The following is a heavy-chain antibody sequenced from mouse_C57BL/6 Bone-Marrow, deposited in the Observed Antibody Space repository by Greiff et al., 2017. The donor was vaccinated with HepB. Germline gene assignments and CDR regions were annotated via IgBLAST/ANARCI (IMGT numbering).Heavy chain of an antibody. D-gene: IGHD1-1*01. CDR3: TTTPYYYWSSYGFDY. V-gene: IGHV14-4*01. Sequence: EVQLQQSGAELVRPGASVKLSCTASGFNIKDDYMHWVKQRPEQGLEWIGWIDPENGDTEYASKFQGKATITADTSSNTAYLQLSSLTSEDTAVYYCTTTPYYYWSSYGFDYWGQGTTLTVSS. J-gene: IGHJ2*01. CDR1: GFNIKDDY. CDR2: IDPENGDT.